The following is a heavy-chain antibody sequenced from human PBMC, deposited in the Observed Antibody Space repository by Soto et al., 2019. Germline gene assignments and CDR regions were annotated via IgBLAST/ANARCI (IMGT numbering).Heavy chain of an antibody. D-gene: IGHD3-22*01. V-gene: IGHV3-74*01. CDR2: INSDGSST. Sequence: EVQLVESGGGLVQPGGSLRLSCAASGFTFNSYWMHWVRQAPGKGLVWISRINSDGSSTTYADSVKGRFTISRDNAKNTLYLQMNSLRAEDTAVYYCARKPDSSGYYSDYWGQGTLVTVSS. J-gene: IGHJ4*02. CDR1: GFTFNSYW. CDR3: ARKPDSSGYYSDY.